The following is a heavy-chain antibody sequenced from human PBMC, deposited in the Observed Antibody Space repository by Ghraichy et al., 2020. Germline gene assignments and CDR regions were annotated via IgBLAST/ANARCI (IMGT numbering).Heavy chain of an antibody. CDR2: ISSTSRTT. CDR3: ARASTVVRFFYYDGMDV. J-gene: IGHJ6*02. Sequence: RGSLRLSCVGSGFTLSSHGMNWVRQSPGKGLEWVSYISSTSRTTSYTDSVKGRFTISRDNAHSSLYLQMNSLRDEDTAVYYCARASTVVRFFYYDGMDVWGQGTTVTVSS. CDR1: GFTLSSHG. V-gene: IGHV3-48*02. D-gene: IGHD2-15*01.